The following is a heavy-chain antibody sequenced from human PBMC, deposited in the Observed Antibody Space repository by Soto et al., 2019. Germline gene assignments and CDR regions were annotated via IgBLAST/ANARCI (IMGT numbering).Heavy chain of an antibody. CDR3: SRSQGSSTSLEIYYYYYYGMDG. CDR2: IIPISGTA. D-gene: IGHD2-2*01. CDR1: GGTFSSYA. V-gene: IGHV1-69*01. Sequence: QVQLVQSGAEVKKPGSSVKVSCKASGGTFSSYAISWVRQAPGQGLEWMGGIIPISGTANYAQKFQGRVTITADESTSTAYMELSSLRTEDTAVYYCSRSQGSSTSLEIYYYYYYGMDGWGQGATVTFSS. J-gene: IGHJ6*02.